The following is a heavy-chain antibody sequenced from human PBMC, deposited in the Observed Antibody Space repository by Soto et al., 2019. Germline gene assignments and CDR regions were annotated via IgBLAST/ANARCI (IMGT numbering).Heavy chain of an antibody. Sequence: GASVKVSCKASGGTFSSYAISWVRQAPGQGLEWMGGIIPIFGTANYAQKFQGRVTITADESTSTAYMELSSLRSEDTAVYYCARDRGGVYYYGMDVWGQGTTVTVSS. J-gene: IGHJ6*02. D-gene: IGHD3-10*01. CDR2: IIPIFGTA. V-gene: IGHV1-69*13. CDR3: ARDRGGVYYYGMDV. CDR1: GGTFSSYA.